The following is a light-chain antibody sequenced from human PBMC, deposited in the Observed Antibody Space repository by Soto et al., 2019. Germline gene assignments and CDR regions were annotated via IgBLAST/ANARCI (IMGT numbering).Light chain of an antibody. CDR3: QQYNTWPWT. CDR2: DAS. CDR1: QGISSA. J-gene: IGKJ1*01. V-gene: IGKV1-13*02. Sequence: AIQLTQSPSSLSASVGDRVTITCRASQGISSAVAWYQQKPGKPPKLLMYDASSLESGVPPRFSGSGSGTDFTLSISSLQPEDFAVYYCQQYNTWPWTFGQGTKVEIK.